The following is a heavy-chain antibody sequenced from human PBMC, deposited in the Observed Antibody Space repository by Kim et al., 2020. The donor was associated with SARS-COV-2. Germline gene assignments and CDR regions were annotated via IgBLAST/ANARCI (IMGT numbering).Heavy chain of an antibody. D-gene: IGHD5-12*01. J-gene: IGHJ3*02. V-gene: IGHV3-7*04. CDR3: ARGWIRDAFDI. Sequence: YYVDSVKGRFTISRDNAKNSLYLQMNSLRAEDTAVYYCARGWIRDAFDIWGQGTMVTVSS.